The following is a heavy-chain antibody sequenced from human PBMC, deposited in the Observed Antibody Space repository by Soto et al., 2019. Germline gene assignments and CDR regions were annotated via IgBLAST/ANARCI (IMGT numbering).Heavy chain of an antibody. CDR1: GGSISSSGFS. D-gene: IGHD2-8*01. CDR2: AYYSGNT. J-gene: IGHJ5*02. CDR3: TKVSSGWYDX. V-gene: IGHV4-39*01. Sequence: SETLSLTCTVSGGSISSSGFSRGWVRQPPGKGLEWIGCAYYSGNTYYNPSLKSRVTISVDTSGNQFSLRLNSVTAADTAVYYCTKVSSGWYDXWGQGTLVTVSS.